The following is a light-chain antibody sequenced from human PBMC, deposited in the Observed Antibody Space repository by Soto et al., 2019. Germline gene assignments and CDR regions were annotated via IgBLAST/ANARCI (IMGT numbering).Light chain of an antibody. CDR2: QAS. V-gene: IGKV1-5*03. CDR3: QHYGRSPQP. Sequence: DIQMTQSPSTLSASVGDRVAITCRASQSVSGWLAWYQQKPGKVPKLLIYQASTLEDGVPSRFSGSGSGTEFTLTISSLQPDDSATYYCQHYGRSPQPFGQGTRVEIK. CDR1: QSVSGW. J-gene: IGKJ1*01.